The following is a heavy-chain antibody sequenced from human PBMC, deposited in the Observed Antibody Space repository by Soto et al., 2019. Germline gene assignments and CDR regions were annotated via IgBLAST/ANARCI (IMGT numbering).Heavy chain of an antibody. J-gene: IGHJ4*02. V-gene: IGHV5-51*01. CDR3: ARQFCTTTDCSMYFDN. D-gene: IGHD2-8*01. Sequence: GESLKISCETSGYDFTMNWIGWVRQRPGKGLEWVGLVYPRGSDTRYSPSFRGHVSMSADESVRTAYLQWTSLEASDTAIYYCARQFCTTTDCSMYFDNWGRGTPVTVSS. CDR1: GYDFTMNW. CDR2: VYPRGSDT.